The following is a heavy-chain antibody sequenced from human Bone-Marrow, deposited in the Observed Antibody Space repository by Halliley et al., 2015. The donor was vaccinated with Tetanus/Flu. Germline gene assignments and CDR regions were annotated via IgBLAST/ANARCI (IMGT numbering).Heavy chain of an antibody. Sequence: WIRQAPGEGLEWVSYISSGGTYTDYADSVKGRFTISRDSAKNSLFLQMNSLGAEDMAVYYCARFTPGDEYYF. CDR3: ARFTPGDEYYF. J-gene: IGHJ1*01. V-gene: IGHV3-11*03. D-gene: IGHD4-17*01. CDR2: ISSGGTYT.